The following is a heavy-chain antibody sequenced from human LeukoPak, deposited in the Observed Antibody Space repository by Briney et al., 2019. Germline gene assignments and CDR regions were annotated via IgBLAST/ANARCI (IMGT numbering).Heavy chain of an antibody. Sequence: GGSLRLSCAASGFTFTSSGMNWVRQAPGKGLEWISYISSGATVPLQYADSVKGRFTISRDNAKNSVYLYMNSLRDEDTAVYFCARNMVGAAYFDFWGQGTLVTVSS. D-gene: IGHD1-26*01. CDR1: GFTFTSSG. V-gene: IGHV3-48*02. J-gene: IGHJ4*02. CDR2: ISSGATVPL. CDR3: ARNMVGAAYFDF.